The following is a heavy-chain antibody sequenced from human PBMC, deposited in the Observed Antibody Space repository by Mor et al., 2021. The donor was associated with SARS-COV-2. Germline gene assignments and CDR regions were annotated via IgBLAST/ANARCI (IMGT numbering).Heavy chain of an antibody. Sequence: SGDTKYAPRFKGRVSVTRDTAITTAYLELIRLSSDDTAVYFCSLDPGGTYGFDYWGQGTLVTVSS. V-gene: IGHV1-2*02. J-gene: IGHJ4*02. CDR3: SLDPGGTYGFDY. CDR2: SGDT. D-gene: IGHD1-26*01.